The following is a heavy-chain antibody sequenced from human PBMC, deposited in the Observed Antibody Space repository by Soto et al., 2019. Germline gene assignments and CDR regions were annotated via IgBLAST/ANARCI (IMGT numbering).Heavy chain of an antibody. Sequence: SETLSLTCTVSGGSISSGGYYWSWIRQHPGKGLDWIGYIYYSGSTYYNPSLKSRVTISVDTSKNQFSLKLSSVTAADTAVYYCARDSGYYDILTGYQSYFFDYWGQGTLVTVSS. CDR2: IYYSGST. CDR1: GGSISSGGYY. CDR3: ARDSGYYDILTGYQSYFFDY. D-gene: IGHD3-9*01. V-gene: IGHV4-31*03. J-gene: IGHJ4*02.